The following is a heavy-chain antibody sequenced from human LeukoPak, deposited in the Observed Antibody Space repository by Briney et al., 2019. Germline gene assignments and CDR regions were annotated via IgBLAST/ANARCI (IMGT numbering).Heavy chain of an antibody. D-gene: IGHD5-12*01. CDR3: AKGAYDYIEMGYFDY. J-gene: IGHJ4*02. Sequence: GGSLRLSCAASEFSISNSAMSWVRQAPGKGLEWVSLIIASSGTTFYADSVKGRFTISRDISRNTLYLQMNSLRAEDTAVYYCAKGAYDYIEMGYFDYWGQGTLVTVSA. CDR1: EFSISNSA. CDR2: IIASSGTT. V-gene: IGHV3-23*01.